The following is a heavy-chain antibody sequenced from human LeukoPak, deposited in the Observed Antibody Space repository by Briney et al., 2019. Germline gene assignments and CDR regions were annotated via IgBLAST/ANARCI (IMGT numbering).Heavy chain of an antibody. CDR3: ASDSYCGGDCYSANDY. D-gene: IGHD2-21*02. V-gene: IGHV3-30-3*01. CDR2: ISYDGSNK. CDR1: GFTFSSYA. Sequence: PGRSLRLSCAASGFTFSSYAMHWVRQAPGKGLEWVAVISYDGSNKYYADSVKGRFTISRDNSKNTLYLQMNSLRAEDTAVYYCASDSYCGGDCYSANDYWGQGTLVTVPS. J-gene: IGHJ4*02.